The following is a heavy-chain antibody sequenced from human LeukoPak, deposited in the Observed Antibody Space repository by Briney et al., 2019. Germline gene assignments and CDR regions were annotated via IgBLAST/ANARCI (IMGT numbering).Heavy chain of an antibody. CDR2: IFYSGSI. J-gene: IGHJ3*02. D-gene: IGHD6-13*01. V-gene: IGHV4-39*07. CDR3: ARCRVAGQTGRAFDM. CDR1: GGSISSSSYY. Sequence: RPSETLSLTCTVSGGSISSSSYYWGWIRQPPGKGLEWIGSIFYSGSIYSNPSLNSRVTMSVDTSKNQFSLKVNSVTAADTAVYFCARCRVAGQTGRAFDMWGQGTMVTVSS.